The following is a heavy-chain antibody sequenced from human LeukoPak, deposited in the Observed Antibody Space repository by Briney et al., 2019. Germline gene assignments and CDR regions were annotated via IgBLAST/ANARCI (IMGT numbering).Heavy chain of an antibody. J-gene: IGHJ6*02. Sequence: SETLSLTCTVAGGSISGYYWGWIRQPPGKGLEWTGSIYYSGSTYYNPSLKSRVTISVDTSKNQFSLKLSSVTAADTAVYYCARGSGILLNYYYYGMDVWGQGTTVTVSS. D-gene: IGHD3-10*01. CDR3: ARGSGILLNYYYYGMDV. CDR1: GGSISGYY. V-gene: IGHV4-39*01. CDR2: IYYSGST.